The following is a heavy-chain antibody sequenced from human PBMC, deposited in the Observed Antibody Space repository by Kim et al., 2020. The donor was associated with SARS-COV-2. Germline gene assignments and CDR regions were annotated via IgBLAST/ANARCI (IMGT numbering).Heavy chain of an antibody. J-gene: IGHJ3*02. V-gene: IGHV5-51*01. CDR1: GYSFTSYW. CDR3: ARARSSRMTAYCGGDCYLGDAFDI. D-gene: IGHD2-21*02. Sequence: GESLKISCKGSGYSFTSYWIGWVRQMPGKGLEWMGIIYPGDSDTRYSPSFQGQVTISADKSISTAYLQWSSLKASDTAMYYCARARSSRMTAYCGGDCYLGDAFDIWGQGTMVTVSS. CDR2: IYPGDSDT.